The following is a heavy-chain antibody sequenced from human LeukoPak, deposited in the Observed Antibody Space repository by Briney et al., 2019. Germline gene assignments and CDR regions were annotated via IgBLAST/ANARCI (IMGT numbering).Heavy chain of an antibody. J-gene: IGHJ6*02. CDR2: MSPNSGNT. CDR1: GYTFTSYD. D-gene: IGHD2-2*02. V-gene: IGHV1-8*01. CDR3: ARDPGLGYCSSTSCYTHYYYYGMDV. Sequence: GASVKVSCKASGYTFTSYDINWVRQATGQGLEWMGWMSPNSGNTGYAQKFQGRVSMTRNTSISTAYMELRSLRSDDTAVYYCARDPGLGYCSSTSCYTHYYYYGMDVWGQGTTVTVSS.